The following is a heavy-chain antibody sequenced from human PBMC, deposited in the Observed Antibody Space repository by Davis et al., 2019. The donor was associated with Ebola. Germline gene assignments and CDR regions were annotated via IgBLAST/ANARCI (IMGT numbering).Heavy chain of an antibody. V-gene: IGHV4-59*08. CDR1: DDSISSYY. J-gene: IGHJ4*02. CDR3: AKTDTSIWGYHFDY. Sequence: MPSETLSLTCTVSDDSISSYYWSWIRQPPGKGLEWIGYIYYSGSTNYNPSLKSRVTISVDTSKNQFSLKLSSVTVADTAVYFCAKTDTSIWGYHFDYWGQGTLITVSS. CDR2: IYYSGST. D-gene: IGHD3-16*01.